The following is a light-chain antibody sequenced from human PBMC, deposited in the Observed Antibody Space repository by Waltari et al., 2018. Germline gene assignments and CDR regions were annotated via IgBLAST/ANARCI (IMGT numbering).Light chain of an antibody. CDR1: QFVHMS. J-gene: IGKJ1*01. V-gene: IGKV1-39*01. Sequence: DIQLRQSPSSLSASIGDRVTVTCRASQFVHMSLHWYQHEPGTTPKLLTYAASALQRGVPSRFSGRGSGTEFTRTISNLQPEDFATCYGQQTYSTGTCGQGTKVE. CDR2: AAS. CDR3: QQTYSTGT.